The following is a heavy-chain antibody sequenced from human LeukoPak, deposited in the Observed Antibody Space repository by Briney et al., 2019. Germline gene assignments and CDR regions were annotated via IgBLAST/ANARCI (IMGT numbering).Heavy chain of an antibody. CDR3: ARHGLWWESTRGFDY. D-gene: IGHD1-26*01. V-gene: IGHV4-39*01. CDR2: IYYSGST. J-gene: IGHJ4*02. CDR1: GGSISSSSYY. Sequence: SETLSLTCTVSGGSISSSSYYWGWIRQPPGKGLEWIGSIYYSGSTYYNPSPKSRVTISVDTSKNQFSLKLSSVTAADTAVYYCARHGLWWESTRGFDYWGQGTLVTVSS.